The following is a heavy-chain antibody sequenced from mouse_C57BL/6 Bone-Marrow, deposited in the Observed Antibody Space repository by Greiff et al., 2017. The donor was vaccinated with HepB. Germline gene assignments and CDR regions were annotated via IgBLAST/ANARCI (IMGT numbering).Heavy chain of an antibody. CDR2: IYPCDSYT. J-gene: IGHJ3*01. V-gene: IGHV1-69*01. CDR1: GYTFTSYW. D-gene: IGHD2-1*01. Sequence: QVQLQQPGAELVMPGASVKLSCKASGYTFTSYWMHWVKQRPGQGLEWIGEIYPCDSYTNYNQKFKGKSTLTVYKSSSTAYMQFSSLTSEDSAVYYCARRDGNYGAWFSYCDRGNLITVSA. CDR3: ARRDGNYGAWFSY.